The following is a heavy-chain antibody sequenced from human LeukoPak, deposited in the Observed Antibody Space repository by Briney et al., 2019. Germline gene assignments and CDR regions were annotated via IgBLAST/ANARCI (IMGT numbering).Heavy chain of an antibody. J-gene: IGHJ4*02. CDR2: IYYSGST. D-gene: IGHD4-17*01. CDR3: AREVYDYGDYVPPFFDY. V-gene: IGHV4-31*03. CDR1: GGSISSGGYY. Sequence: SQTLSLTCTVSGGSISSGGYYWSWIRQHPGKGLEWIGYIYYSGSTYYNPSLKSRVTISVDTSKNQFSLKLSPVTAADTAVYYCAREVYDYGDYVPPFFDYWGQGTLVTVSS.